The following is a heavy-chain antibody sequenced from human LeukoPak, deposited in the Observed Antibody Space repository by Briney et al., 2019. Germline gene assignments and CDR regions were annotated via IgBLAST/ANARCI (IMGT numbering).Heavy chain of an antibody. D-gene: IGHD6-13*01. CDR3: ARDHGSSSWTRRFDP. V-gene: IGHV4-61*02. Sequence: PSETLSLTCTVSGGSISSGSYYWSWIRQPAGKGLEWIGRIYTSGSTNYNPSLKSRVTMSVDTSKNQFSLKLSSVTAADTAVYYCARDHGSSSWTRRFDPWGQGTLVTVSS. CDR2: IYTSGST. J-gene: IGHJ5*02. CDR1: GGSISSGSYY.